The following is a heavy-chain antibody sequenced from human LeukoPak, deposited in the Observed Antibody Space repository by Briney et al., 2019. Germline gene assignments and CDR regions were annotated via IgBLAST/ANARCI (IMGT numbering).Heavy chain of an antibody. CDR1: GYTFTSYD. Sequence: ASVKVSCKASGYTFTSYDINWVRQATGQGLEWMGRMNPNSGNTGYAQKFQGRVTMTRNTSISTAYMELSSLRSEDTAVYYCARQGVKGNWFDPWGQGTLVTVSS. V-gene: IGHV1-8*01. CDR2: MNPNSGNT. J-gene: IGHJ5*02. CDR3: ARQGVKGNWFDP. D-gene: IGHD2-21*01.